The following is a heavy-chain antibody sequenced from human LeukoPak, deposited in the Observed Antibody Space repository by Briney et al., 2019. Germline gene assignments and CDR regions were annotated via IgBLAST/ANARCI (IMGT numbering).Heavy chain of an antibody. D-gene: IGHD6-13*01. CDR1: GGSFGGYY. V-gene: IGHV4-34*01. J-gene: IGHJ6*03. Sequence: KPSETLSLTCAVYGGSFGGYYWSWIRQPPGEGLEWIGEINQSGSTNYNPSLKSRVTISVDTSKNQFSLNLSSVTAADTAVYFCAVVEGQPNYYYYMDVWGKGTTVTVSS. CDR3: AVVEGQPNYYYYMDV. CDR2: INQSGST.